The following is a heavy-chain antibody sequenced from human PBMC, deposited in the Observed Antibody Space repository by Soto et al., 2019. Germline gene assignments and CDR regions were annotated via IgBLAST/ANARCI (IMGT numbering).Heavy chain of an antibody. Sequence: QLQLQESGPGLVKPSETLSLTCTVSGGSISGRNYYWGWIRQSPGKGLEWIGNIFYSGSTYYNPSLKSRVTISGDTSENHFSLKLSSVTAADTAVYYCARYYDSSSTYYFDDWGQGTLVTVSS. CDR2: IFYSGST. D-gene: IGHD3-22*01. J-gene: IGHJ4*02. V-gene: IGHV4-39*02. CDR1: GGSISGRNYY. CDR3: ARYYDSSSTYYFDD.